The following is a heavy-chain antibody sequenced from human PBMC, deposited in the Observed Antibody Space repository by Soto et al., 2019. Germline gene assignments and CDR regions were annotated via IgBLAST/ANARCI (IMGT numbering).Heavy chain of an antibody. V-gene: IGHV3-23*01. CDR2: ISCCGGST. CDR1: GFNFKKFA. J-gene: IGHJ4*02. D-gene: IGHD6-19*01. CDR3: AKADGEQWLIPHLDN. Sequence: VGSLRLSCEASGFNFKKFAMGWVCQAPGEGLEWVAGISCCGGSTSYADSVKGRFSLARDDSKSTLSLHLNSLRFEDTARYFCAKADGEQWLIPHLDNWGQGTLVTVSS.